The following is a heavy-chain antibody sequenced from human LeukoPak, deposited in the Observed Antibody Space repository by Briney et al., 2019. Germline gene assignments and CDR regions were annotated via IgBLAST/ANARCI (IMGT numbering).Heavy chain of an antibody. D-gene: IGHD5/OR15-5a*01. CDR1: GFTFSRHW. CDR3: ARDANAGYSVNWFDP. V-gene: IGHV3-7*03. Sequence: LGGSLRLSCAASGFTFSRHWMSWVRQAPGKGLEWVANIKQDGSEKHYVDSVKGRFTISRDNAKNSLYLQMDSLRAEDTAIYYCARDANAGYSVNWFDPWGQGTLVTVSS. J-gene: IGHJ5*01. CDR2: IKQDGSEK.